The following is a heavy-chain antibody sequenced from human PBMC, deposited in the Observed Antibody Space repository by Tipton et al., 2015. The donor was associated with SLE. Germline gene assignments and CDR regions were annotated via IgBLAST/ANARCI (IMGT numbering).Heavy chain of an antibody. CDR2: VYQSGSA. CDR3: ARGSDSTLGVPFDS. CDR1: GGYVSSNNW. D-gene: IGHD3-16*01. Sequence: GLVKPSETLSLTCAVSGGYVSSNNWWIWVRQPPEKGLEWIGEVYQSGSAHYNPSLKSRVTISLDKSNNQFSLRMNSVTAADTAVYYCARGSDSTLGVPFDSWGQGTLVTVSS. V-gene: IGHV4-4*02. J-gene: IGHJ4*02.